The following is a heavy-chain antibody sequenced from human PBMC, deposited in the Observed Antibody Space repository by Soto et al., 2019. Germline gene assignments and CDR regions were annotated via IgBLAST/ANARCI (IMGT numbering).Heavy chain of an antibody. V-gene: IGHV3-23*01. D-gene: IGHD3-22*01. Sequence: RLSCAASGFTFSSYAMSWVRQAPGKGLEWVSAISGSGGSTYYADSVKGRFTISRDNSKNTLYLQMNSLRAEDTAVYYCAKLRYYYDSSGYYYFDYWGQGTLVTVSS. CDR3: AKLRYYYDSSGYYYFDY. CDR2: ISGSGGST. J-gene: IGHJ4*02. CDR1: GFTFSSYA.